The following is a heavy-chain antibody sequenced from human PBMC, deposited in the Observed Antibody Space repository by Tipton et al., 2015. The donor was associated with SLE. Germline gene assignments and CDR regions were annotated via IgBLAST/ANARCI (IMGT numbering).Heavy chain of an antibody. V-gene: IGHV3-33*01. J-gene: IGHJ4*02. D-gene: IGHD6-13*01. Sequence: SLRLSCAASGFTFSSYGMHWVRQAPGKGLEWVAVIWYDGSNKYYADSVKGRFTISRDNSKNTLYLQMNSLRAEDTAVYYCARDTNPRIAAAGPDYWSQGTLVTVSS. CDR2: IWYDGSNK. CDR3: ARDTNPRIAAAGPDY. CDR1: GFTFSSYG.